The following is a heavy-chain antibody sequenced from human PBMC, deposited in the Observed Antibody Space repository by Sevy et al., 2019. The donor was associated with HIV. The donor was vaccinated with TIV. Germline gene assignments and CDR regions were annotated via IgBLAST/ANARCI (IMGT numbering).Heavy chain of an antibody. CDR3: TTVRWGYCSSTSCYTDEGYYYYMDV. CDR1: GFTFSNAW. Sequence: GGSLRLSCAASGFTFSNAWMSWVRQAPGKGLEWVGRIKSKTDGGTTAYAAPVKGRFTISREDSKNTLYLQMNSLKTEETAVYYCTTVRWGYCSSTSCYTDEGYYYYMDVWGNGTTVTVSS. J-gene: IGHJ6*03. V-gene: IGHV3-15*01. CDR2: IKSKTDGGTT. D-gene: IGHD2-2*02.